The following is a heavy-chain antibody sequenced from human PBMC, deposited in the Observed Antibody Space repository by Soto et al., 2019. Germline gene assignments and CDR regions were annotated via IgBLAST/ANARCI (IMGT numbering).Heavy chain of an antibody. D-gene: IGHD3-10*01. J-gene: IGHJ4*02. V-gene: IGHV1-46*01. CDR3: AIHRRFGELSVWYYFDY. Sequence: ASVKVSCKASGYTFTSYYMHWVRQAPGQGLEWMGIINPSGGTTSYAQKFQGRVTMTRDTSTSTVYMELSSLRSEDTAVYYCAIHRRFGELSVWYYFDYWGQGTLVTVSS. CDR2: INPSGGTT. CDR1: GYTFTSYY.